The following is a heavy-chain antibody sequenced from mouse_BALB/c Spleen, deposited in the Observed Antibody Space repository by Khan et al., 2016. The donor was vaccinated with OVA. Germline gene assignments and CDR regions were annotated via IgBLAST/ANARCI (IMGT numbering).Heavy chain of an antibody. CDR2: INTYTGEP. Sequence: QIQLVQSGPELKKPGETVKISCKASGYSFTNYGMNWVKQSPGKALKWMGWINTYTGEPTYADDFKGRFTFSLETSANTASLQINILKNEDTATYVCARPPYFSYTLDYWGQGTSVTVSS. CDR3: ARPPYFSYTLDY. D-gene: IGHD2-10*01. J-gene: IGHJ4*01. V-gene: IGHV9-3-1*01. CDR1: GYSFTNYG.